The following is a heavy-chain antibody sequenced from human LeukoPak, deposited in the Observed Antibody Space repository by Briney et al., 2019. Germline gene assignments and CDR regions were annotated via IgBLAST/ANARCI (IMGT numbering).Heavy chain of an antibody. CDR2: ISSSGSTI. Sequence: GGSLRLSCAASGFTFSSYEMNWVRQAPGKGLEWVSYISSSGSTIYYADSVKGRFTISRDNAKNTLYLQMNNLRAEDTAIYYCATDSYVSGSYYRLFYWGQGTLVTVSS. D-gene: IGHD3-10*01. J-gene: IGHJ4*02. V-gene: IGHV3-48*03. CDR1: GFTFSSYE. CDR3: ATDSYVSGSYYRLFY.